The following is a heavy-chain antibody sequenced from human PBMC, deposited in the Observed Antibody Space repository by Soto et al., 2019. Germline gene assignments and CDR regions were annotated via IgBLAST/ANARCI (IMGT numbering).Heavy chain of an antibody. CDR3: ARDREGPFDY. D-gene: IGHD1-26*01. CDR2: IWYDGSNK. CDR1: GFTFSYYG. Sequence: QVQLVESGGGVVQPGRSLRLSCAASGFTFSYYGMHWVRQAPGKGLEWVAVIWYDGSNKYYADSVKGRFTISRDNSKNTLYLQMNSLRGEDTAVYYCARDREGPFDYWGQGTLVTVSS. V-gene: IGHV3-33*01. J-gene: IGHJ4*02.